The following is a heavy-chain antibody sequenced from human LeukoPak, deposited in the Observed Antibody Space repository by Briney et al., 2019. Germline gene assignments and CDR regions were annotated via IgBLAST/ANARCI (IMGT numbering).Heavy chain of an antibody. J-gene: IGHJ5*02. CDR2: INPNSGGT. D-gene: IGHD3-9*01. CDR1: GYTFTGYY. Sequence: ASVKVSCKASGYTFTGYYMHWVRQTPGQGLEWIGSINPNSGGTNYAQKFQGRVTMTRDTSISTAYMELSRLRSDDTAVYYCARVYDILTDYSDWFDPWGQGTLVTVSS. V-gene: IGHV1-2*02. CDR3: ARVYDILTDYSDWFDP.